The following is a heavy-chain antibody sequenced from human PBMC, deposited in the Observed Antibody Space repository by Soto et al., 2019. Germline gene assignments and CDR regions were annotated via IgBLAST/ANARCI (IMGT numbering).Heavy chain of an antibody. CDR1: GFTFSRYS. J-gene: IGHJ4*02. D-gene: IGHD2-15*01. CDR3: ARDLVGSCRGGTCGY. CDR2: ISSTSSTI. Sequence: EVQLVESGGGLVQPGGSLRLSCAASGFTFSRYSMNWVRQAPGKGLEWISYISSTSSTIYYADSVKGRFTISRDNAKNSLYLQLNSLRAEDTAVYYCARDLVGSCRGGTCGYWGQGTLVTVSS. V-gene: IGHV3-48*01.